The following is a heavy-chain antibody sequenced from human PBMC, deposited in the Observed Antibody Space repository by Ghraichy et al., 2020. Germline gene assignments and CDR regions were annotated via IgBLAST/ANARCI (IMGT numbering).Heavy chain of an antibody. V-gene: IGHV5-51*01. CDR2: IYPGDSDT. D-gene: IGHD3-16*02. CDR3: ARLVLRLWELSLYYFDY. Sequence: GESLNISCKGSGYSFTSYWIGWVRQMPGKGLEWMGIIYPGDSDTRYSPSFQGQVTISADKSISTAYLQWSSLKASDTAMYYCARLVLRLWELSLYYFDYWGQGTLVTVSS. CDR1: GYSFTSYW. J-gene: IGHJ4*02.